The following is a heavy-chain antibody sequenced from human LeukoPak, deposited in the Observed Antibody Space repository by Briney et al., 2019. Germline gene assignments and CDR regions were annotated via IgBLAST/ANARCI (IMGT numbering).Heavy chain of an antibody. CDR1: GGTFSSYA. D-gene: IGHD3-3*01. Sequence: SVKVSCKASGGTFSSYAISWVRQAPGQGLEWMGRIIPILGIANYAQKFQGRVTITADKSTSTAYMELSSLRSEDTAVYYCASDTYYDFWSVSYYFDYWGQGTLVTVSS. J-gene: IGHJ4*02. V-gene: IGHV1-69*04. CDR3: ASDTYYDFWSVSYYFDY. CDR2: IIPILGIA.